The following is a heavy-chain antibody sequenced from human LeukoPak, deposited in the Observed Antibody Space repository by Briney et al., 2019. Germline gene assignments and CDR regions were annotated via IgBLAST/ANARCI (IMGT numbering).Heavy chain of an antibody. CDR2: IKQDGSEK. Sequence: GVSLRLSCAASGFTFSSYRMSWVRQAPGKGLEWVANIKQDGSEKYYVDSVKGRFTISRDNAKNSLYLQMNSLRAEDTAVYYCARPPYYYDSSGYYGIDYWGQGTLVTVSS. CDR1: GFTFSSYR. V-gene: IGHV3-7*03. CDR3: ARPPYYYDSSGYYGIDY. J-gene: IGHJ4*02. D-gene: IGHD3-22*01.